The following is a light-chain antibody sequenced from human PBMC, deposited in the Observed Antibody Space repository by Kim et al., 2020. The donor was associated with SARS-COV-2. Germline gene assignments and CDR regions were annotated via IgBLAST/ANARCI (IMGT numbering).Light chain of an antibody. J-gene: IGKJ2*01. CDR2: DAS. V-gene: IGKV1-33*01. CDR3: QQFHLVPFT. CDR1: QDISNS. Sequence: SASVGDTVTIPCQANQDISNSLNWFRLRPGTAPKLLIFDASELEEGVPSRFSASGSETDFTFTITDLQPEDVATYYCQQFHLVPFTFGQGTKLEI.